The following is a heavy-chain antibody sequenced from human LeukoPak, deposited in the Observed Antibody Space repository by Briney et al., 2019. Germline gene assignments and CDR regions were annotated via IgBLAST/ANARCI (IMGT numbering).Heavy chain of an antibody. Sequence: GEPLKISCKGSGYSFTSYWIGWVRQMPGKGLEWMGIIYPGDPDTRYSPSFQGQVTISADKSISTAYLQWSSLKASDTAIYYCARHLSSITSCPNYWGQGTLVTVSS. J-gene: IGHJ4*02. CDR1: GYSFTSYW. CDR2: IYPGDPDT. CDR3: ARHLSSITSCPNY. V-gene: IGHV5-51*01. D-gene: IGHD2-2*01.